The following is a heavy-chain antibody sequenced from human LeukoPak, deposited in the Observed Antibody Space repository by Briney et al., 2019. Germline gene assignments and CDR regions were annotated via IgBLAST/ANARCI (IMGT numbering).Heavy chain of an antibody. D-gene: IGHD1-26*01. V-gene: IGHV3-23*01. J-gene: IGHJ4*02. Sequence: GGSLRLSCAASGFTFSNYAMSWVRQAPGKGLEWVSAISGSGGSTYYADPVKGRFTISRDNSKNTLYLQMNSLRAEDTAVYYCAKDVGKWESLHFFDYWGQGTLVTVSS. CDR1: GFTFSNYA. CDR3: AKDVGKWESLHFFDY. CDR2: ISGSGGST.